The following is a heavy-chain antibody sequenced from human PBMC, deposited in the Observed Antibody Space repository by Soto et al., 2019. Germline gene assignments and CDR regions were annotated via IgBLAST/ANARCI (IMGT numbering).Heavy chain of an antibody. V-gene: IGHV3-30*18. CDR2: ISYDGSNK. Sequence: GGSLRLSCAASGFTFSNYGMHWVRQAPGKGLEWVAVISYDGSNKYYADSVEGRFTISRDNSKNTLYLQMNSLRAEDTAVYYCAKDRDSYYDSSGWDAFDIWGQGTMVTVSS. CDR1: GFTFSNYG. J-gene: IGHJ3*02. CDR3: AKDRDSYYDSSGWDAFDI. D-gene: IGHD3-22*01.